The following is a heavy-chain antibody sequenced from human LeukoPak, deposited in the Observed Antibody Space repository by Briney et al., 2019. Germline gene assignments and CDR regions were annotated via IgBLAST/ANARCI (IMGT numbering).Heavy chain of an antibody. Sequence: VASVNVSCKASGYTFTSYDISWVRQARGQGLEWMGWISAYNGNTHYAQKLQGRVTMTTDTSTSTAYMELRSLRSDDTAVYYCARYAPHCSGGSCYSVVDYYYYMDVWGKGTTVTVSS. J-gene: IGHJ6*03. D-gene: IGHD2-15*01. V-gene: IGHV1-18*01. CDR3: ARYAPHCSGGSCYSVVDYYYYMDV. CDR1: GYTFTSYD. CDR2: ISAYNGNT.